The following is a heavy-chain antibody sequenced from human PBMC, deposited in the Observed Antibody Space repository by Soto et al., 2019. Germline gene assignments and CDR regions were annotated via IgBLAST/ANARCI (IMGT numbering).Heavy chain of an antibody. V-gene: IGHV1-69*13. CDR3: ARDFTNGYSGYDS. J-gene: IGHJ4*02. CDR1: GGTFSSYA. D-gene: IGHD5-12*01. CDR2: IIPIFGTA. Sequence: GASGKVSCKASGGTFSSYAISWVRQAPGQGLEWMGGIIPIFGTANYAQKFQGRVTITADESTSTAYMELSSLRSEDTAVYYCARDFTNGYSGYDSWGQGTLVTVSS.